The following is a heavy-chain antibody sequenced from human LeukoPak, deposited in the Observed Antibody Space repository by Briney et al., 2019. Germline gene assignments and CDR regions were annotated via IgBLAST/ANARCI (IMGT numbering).Heavy chain of an antibody. J-gene: IGHJ4*02. CDR2: ISSSSSYI. D-gene: IGHD6-13*01. CDR3: ARVPSRWQLVPWSDY. CDR1: GFTFSSYS. V-gene: IGHV3-21*01. Sequence: GGSLRLSCAASGFTFSSYSMNWVRQAPGKGLEWVSSISSSSSYIYYADSVKGRFTISRDNAKNSLYLQMNSLRAEDTAVYYCARVPSRWQLVPWSDYRGQGTLVTVSS.